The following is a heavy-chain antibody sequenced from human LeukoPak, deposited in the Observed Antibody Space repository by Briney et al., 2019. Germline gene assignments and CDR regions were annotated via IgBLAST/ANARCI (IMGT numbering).Heavy chain of an antibody. Sequence: GASVKVSCTVSGYTLTELSMHWVRQAPGKGLGWMGGFDPEDGETIYAQKFQGRVTMTEDTSTDTAYMELSSLRSEDTAVYYCATLAIVVVPAAIRGNGMDVWGQGTTVTVSS. D-gene: IGHD2-2*02. V-gene: IGHV1-24*01. CDR3: ATLAIVVVPAAIRGNGMDV. CDR1: GYTLTELS. CDR2: FDPEDGET. J-gene: IGHJ6*02.